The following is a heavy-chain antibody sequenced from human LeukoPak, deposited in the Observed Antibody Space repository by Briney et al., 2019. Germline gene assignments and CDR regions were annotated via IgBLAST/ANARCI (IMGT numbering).Heavy chain of an antibody. J-gene: IGHJ4*02. D-gene: IGHD2-21*02. CDR1: GGSISSGSYY. CDR2: VYSSGST. Sequence: SETLSLTCTVSGGSISSGSYYWSWIRQPAGKGLEWIGRVYSSGSTNYNPSLKSRVSISVDTSKNQFSLRLSSVTAADTAVYYCARGGYCGGDCYFYYWGQGTLVTVSS. CDR3: ARGGYCGGDCYFYY. V-gene: IGHV4-61*02.